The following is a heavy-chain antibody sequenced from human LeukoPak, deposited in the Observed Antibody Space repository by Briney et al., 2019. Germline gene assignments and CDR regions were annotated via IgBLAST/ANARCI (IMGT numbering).Heavy chain of an antibody. V-gene: IGHV3-23*01. CDR3: AKDRGVTMIVVVSVLDY. D-gene: IGHD3-22*01. J-gene: IGHJ4*02. CDR1: GFTFSSYA. CDR2: ISGSGGST. Sequence: GGSLRLSCAASGFTFSSYAMSWVRQAPGKGLEWVSAISGSGGSTYYADSVKGRFTISRDNSKNTLYLQMNSLRAEDTAVYYCAKDRGVTMIVVVSVLDYWGQGTLVTVSS.